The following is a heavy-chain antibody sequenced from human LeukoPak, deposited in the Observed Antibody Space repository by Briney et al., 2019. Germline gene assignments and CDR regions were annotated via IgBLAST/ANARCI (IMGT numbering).Heavy chain of an antibody. CDR1: GFTFSSYA. J-gene: IGHJ4*02. CDR2: IKEDGSEI. CDR3: ARDKIVGPTILDS. Sequence: GGSLRLSCAASGFTFSSYAMHWVRQAPGKGLEWVASIKEDGSEIYYVDSVKGRLTISRDNAKNSLYLEMNSLRAEETAVYYCARDKIVGPTILDSWGQGTLVTVSS. D-gene: IGHD1-26*01. V-gene: IGHV3-7*01.